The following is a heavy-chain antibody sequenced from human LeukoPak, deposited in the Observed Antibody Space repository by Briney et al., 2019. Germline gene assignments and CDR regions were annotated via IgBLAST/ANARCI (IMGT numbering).Heavy chain of an antibody. CDR1: GFTFSSYS. CDR3: ARGPYKDFWSGYSDY. CDR2: ISSSSTTI. Sequence: GGSLRLSCSASGFTFSSYSMNWVRQAPGKGLEWVSYISSSSTTIYYADSVKGRFTISRDNAKNLLYLQVNSLRVADTAVYYCARGPYKDFWSGYSDYWGQGTLVTVSS. J-gene: IGHJ4*02. V-gene: IGHV3-48*01. D-gene: IGHD3-3*01.